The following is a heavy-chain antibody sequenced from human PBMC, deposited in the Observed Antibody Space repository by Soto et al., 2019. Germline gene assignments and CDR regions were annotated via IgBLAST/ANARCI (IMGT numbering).Heavy chain of an antibody. J-gene: IGHJ6*02. CDR1: GGSFSCYY. CDR3: ARTPYYDFWSGYYRTYYGMDV. V-gene: IGHV4-34*01. D-gene: IGHD3-3*01. CDR2: INHSGST. Sequence: PSETLSLTCAVYGGSFSCYYWSWIRQPPGKGLEWIGEINHSGSTNYNPSLKSRVTISVDTSKNQFSLKLSSVTAADTAVYYCARTPYYDFWSGYYRTYYGMDVWGQGTTVTVSS.